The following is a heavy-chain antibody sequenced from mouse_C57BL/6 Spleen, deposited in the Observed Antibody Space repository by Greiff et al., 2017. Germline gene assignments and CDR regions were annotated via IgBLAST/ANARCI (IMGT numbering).Heavy chain of an antibody. CDR1: GFSLTSYG. D-gene: IGHD4-1*01. V-gene: IGHV2-6*01. J-gene: IGHJ3*01. CDR3: ASDLGEGFAY. CDR2: IWGVGST. Sequence: VQRVESGPGLVAPSQSLSITCTVSGFSLTSYGVDWVRQSPGKGLEWLGVIWGVGSTNYNSALKSRLSISKDNSKSQVFLKMNSLQTDDTALYYCASDLGEGFAYWGQGTLVTVSA.